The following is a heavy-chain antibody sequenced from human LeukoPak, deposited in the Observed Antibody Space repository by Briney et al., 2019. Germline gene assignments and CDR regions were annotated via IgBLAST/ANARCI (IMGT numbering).Heavy chain of an antibody. J-gene: IGHJ4*02. V-gene: IGHV3-21*01. CDR1: RFTFSSYS. D-gene: IGHD2-8*01. CDR3: ARDANSMAPFDY. Sequence: GGSLRLSCAASRFTFSSYSMNWVRQAPGKGLEWVSSISSSSSYIYYADSVKGRFTISRDNAKNSLYLQMNSLRAEDTAVYYCARDANSMAPFDYWGQGTLVTVSS. CDR2: ISSSSSYI.